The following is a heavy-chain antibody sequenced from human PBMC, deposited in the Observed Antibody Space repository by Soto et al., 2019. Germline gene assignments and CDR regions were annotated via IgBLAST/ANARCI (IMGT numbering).Heavy chain of an antibody. CDR3: VRHIRIQLWFTNGMDV. J-gene: IGHJ6*02. V-gene: IGHV4-39*01. CDR1: GGSISSSSYY. Sequence: SETLSLTCTVSGGSISSSSYYWGWIRQPPGKGLEWIGSIYYSGSTYYNLSLKSRVTISVDTSKNQFSLKLSSVTAADTAVFYCVRHIRIQLWFTNGMDVWGQGTTVTVSS. D-gene: IGHD5-18*01. CDR2: IYYSGST.